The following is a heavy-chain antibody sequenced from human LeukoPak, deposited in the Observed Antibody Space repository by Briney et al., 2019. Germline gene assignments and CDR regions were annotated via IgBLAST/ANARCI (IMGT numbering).Heavy chain of an antibody. Sequence: PGGSLRLSCAASGFTFSSYAMHWVRQAPGKGLEWVAVISYDGSNKYYADSVKGRFTISRDNSKNTLYLQMNSLRAEDTAVYYCARDRLWFGESSWAFDIWGQGTMVTVSS. V-gene: IGHV3-30-3*01. CDR2: ISYDGSNK. J-gene: IGHJ3*02. CDR1: GFTFSSYA. CDR3: ARDRLWFGESSWAFDI. D-gene: IGHD3-10*01.